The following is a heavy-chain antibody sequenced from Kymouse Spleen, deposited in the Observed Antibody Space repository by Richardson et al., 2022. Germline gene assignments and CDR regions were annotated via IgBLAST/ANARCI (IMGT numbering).Heavy chain of an antibody. V-gene: IGHV3-33*01. CDR1: GFTFSSYG. D-gene: IGHD4-17*01. CDR2: IWYDGSNK. Sequence: QVQLVESGGGVVQPGRSLRLSCAASGFTFSSYGMHWVRQAPGKGLEWVAVIWYDGSNKYYADSVKGRFTISRDNSKNTLYLQMNSLRAEDTAVYYCARGATVTPYYYGMDVWGQGTTVTVSS. J-gene: IGHJ6*02. CDR3: ARGATVTPYYYGMDV.